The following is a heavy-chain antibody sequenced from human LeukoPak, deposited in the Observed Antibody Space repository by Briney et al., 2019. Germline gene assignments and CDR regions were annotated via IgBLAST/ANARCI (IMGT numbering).Heavy chain of an antibody. Sequence: SKTLSLTCTVSGGSISSYYWSWIRQPPGKGLEWIGYIYYSGSTNYNPSLKSRVTISVDTSKNQFSLTLRSVTAADTAVYYCARETHYYYDTSGHYDGWGQGTLVTVSS. CDR1: GGSISSYY. V-gene: IGHV4-59*01. CDR3: ARETHYYYDTSGHYDG. D-gene: IGHD3-22*01. CDR2: IYYSGST. J-gene: IGHJ4*02.